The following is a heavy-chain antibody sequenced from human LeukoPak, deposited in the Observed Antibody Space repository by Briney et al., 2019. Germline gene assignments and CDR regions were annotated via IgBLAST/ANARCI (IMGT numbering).Heavy chain of an antibody. Sequence: PGGSLRLSCAASGFTFSDYYMSWIRQAPGKGLEWVSYISSGSSYTNYADSVKGRFTISRDNAKNSLYLQMNSLRAEDTAVYYCARFAPPPSVGGGAFDIWGQGTMVTVSS. D-gene: IGHD3-16*01. V-gene: IGHV3-11*03. CDR3: ARFAPPPSVGGGAFDI. CDR1: GFTFSDYY. CDR2: ISSGSSYT. J-gene: IGHJ3*02.